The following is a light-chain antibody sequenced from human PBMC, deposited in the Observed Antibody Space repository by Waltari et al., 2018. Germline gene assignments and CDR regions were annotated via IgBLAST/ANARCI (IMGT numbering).Light chain of an antibody. Sequence: YELTQPPSVSVPPGQTARITCSGDALPTKYAYWYQQKSGQAPVLVIYEDSKRPPGIPVRFSGSSSGTVTTLTVSGAQVEDEADYYCFSTDSTAAHRVVGGGTKLTVL. CDR3: FSTDSTAAHRV. CDR2: EDS. V-gene: IGLV3-10*01. CDR1: ALPTKY. J-gene: IGLJ3*02.